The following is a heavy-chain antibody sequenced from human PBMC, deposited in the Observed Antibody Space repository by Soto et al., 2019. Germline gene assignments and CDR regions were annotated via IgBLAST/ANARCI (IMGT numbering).Heavy chain of an antibody. CDR2: IYYSGST. V-gene: IGHV4-39*01. CDR3: ARRGSSSWYGY. J-gene: IGHJ4*02. D-gene: IGHD6-13*01. Sequence: QLQLQESGPGQVKPSETLSLTCTVSGGSISSSSYYWGWIRQPPGKGLEWIGSIYYSGSTYYNPSLKSRVTISVDTSKNQFSLKLSSVTAADTAVYYCARRGSSSWYGYWGQGTLVTVSS. CDR1: GGSISSSSYY.